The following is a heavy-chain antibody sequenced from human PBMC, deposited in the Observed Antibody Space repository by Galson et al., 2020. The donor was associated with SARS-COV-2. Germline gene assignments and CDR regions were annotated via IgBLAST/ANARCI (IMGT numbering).Heavy chain of an antibody. CDR3: ARHGAEYGCGWYSGGYYFGY. V-gene: IGHV4-39*01. J-gene: IGHJ4*02. D-gene: IGHD6-19*01. Sequence: SETLSLTCTVSGGSISSSSYYWGWIRQPPGKGLEWIGSIYYSGSTYYNPSLKSRVTISVDTSKNQFALKLSSVTAADTAVYYCARHGAEYGCGWYSGGYYFGYWVQGTLVTVAS. CDR1: GGSISSSSYY. CDR2: IYYSGST.